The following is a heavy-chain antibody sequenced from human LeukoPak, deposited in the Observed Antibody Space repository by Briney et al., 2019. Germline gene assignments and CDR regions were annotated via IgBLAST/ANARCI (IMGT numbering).Heavy chain of an antibody. CDR2: IKEDGSVK. D-gene: IGHD3-16*01. Sequence: PGGSLRLSCVVSGFTFSSNWMSWVRQAPGKGLEWVGNIKEDGSVKYYVDSVKGRFTISRDNAKNSLYLQMNSLRAEDTAVYYCASQSFGRFDPWGQGTRATVSS. V-gene: IGHV3-7*02. J-gene: IGHJ5*02. CDR1: GFTFSSNW. CDR3: ASQSFGRFDP.